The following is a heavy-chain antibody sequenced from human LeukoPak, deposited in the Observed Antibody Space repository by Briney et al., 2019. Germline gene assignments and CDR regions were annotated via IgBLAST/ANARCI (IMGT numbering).Heavy chain of an antibody. CDR2: ISSDGRNE. CDR3: ARDPMADFDY. J-gene: IGHJ4*02. Sequence: PGGSLRLSCAASGFTFTTYAMHWVRQAPGKGLGWVAVISSDGRNEIYADSVKGRFTISRDNSKNTLFLQMNSLRTEDTAVYYCARDPMADFDYWGQGTLVTVSS. V-gene: IGHV3-30*04. D-gene: IGHD2-8*01. CDR1: GFTFTTYA.